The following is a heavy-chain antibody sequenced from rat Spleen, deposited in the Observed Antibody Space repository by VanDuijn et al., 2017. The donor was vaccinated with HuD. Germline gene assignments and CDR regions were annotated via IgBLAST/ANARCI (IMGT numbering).Heavy chain of an antibody. CDR1: GFTFSNYD. J-gene: IGHJ3*01. CDR2: ISYDGSST. V-gene: IGHV5-20*01. Sequence: EVQLVESGGGLVQPGRSMKLSCAASGFTFSNYDMAWVRQAPTKGLEWVASISYDGSSTYYRDSVKGRFTISRDNAKSTLYLQMDSLRSEDTATYYCTTGGRAGNWFAYWGQGTLVTVSS. D-gene: IGHD1-2*01. CDR3: TTGGRAGNWFAY.